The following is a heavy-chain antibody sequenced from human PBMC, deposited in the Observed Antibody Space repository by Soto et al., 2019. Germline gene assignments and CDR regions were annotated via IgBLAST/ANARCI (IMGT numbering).Heavy chain of an antibody. J-gene: IGHJ4*03. CDR1: GGSISGNY. V-gene: IGHV4-59*01. CDR2: AYNSGST. CDR3: AGYRREAVAGYALDN. Sequence: PSETLSLTCTVSGGSISGNYWTWIRQPPGKGLEWIGYAYNSGSTNYNPSLKSRVTISEDTSKSQFSLKVNSMTAADTAVYYCAGYRREAVAGYALDNWGQGILVTVSS. D-gene: IGHD6-13*01.